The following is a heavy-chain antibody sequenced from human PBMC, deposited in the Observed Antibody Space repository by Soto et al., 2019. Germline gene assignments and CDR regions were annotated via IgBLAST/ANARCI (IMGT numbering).Heavy chain of an antibody. Sequence: ASVKVSCKASGYTFTGYYMHWVRQAPGQGLEWMGWINPNSGGTNYAQKFQGRVTTTRDTSISTAYMELSRLRSDDTAVYYCARVNVHSSGYYLLFDHWGQGTLVTVSS. J-gene: IGHJ4*02. CDR1: GYTFTGYY. CDR2: INPNSGGT. CDR3: ARVNVHSSGYYLLFDH. D-gene: IGHD3-22*01. V-gene: IGHV1-2*02.